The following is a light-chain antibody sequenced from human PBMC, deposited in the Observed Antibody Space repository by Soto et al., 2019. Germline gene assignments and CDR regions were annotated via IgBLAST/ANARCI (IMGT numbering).Light chain of an antibody. V-gene: IGKV3-15*01. CDR3: QQGHNWPLP. Sequence: EIVMTQSPATLSVSPGVSATLSCRASQSISSELAWYQQKPGQPHRLLIYGASTRATGVPARFTGSGSGSDFTLTISGLQSEDFAVYYCQQGHNWPLPFGQGTRLQI. CDR1: QSISSE. J-gene: IGKJ2*01. CDR2: GAS.